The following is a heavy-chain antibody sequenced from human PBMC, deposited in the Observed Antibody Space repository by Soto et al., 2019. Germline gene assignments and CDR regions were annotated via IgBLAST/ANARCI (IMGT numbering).Heavy chain of an antibody. J-gene: IGHJ3*02. CDR1: GYTFTSYY. D-gene: IGHD3-22*01. Sequence: GXAVKVSCKASGYTFTSYYRHWGRQAPGQGLEWMGIINPSGGSTSYAQKFQGRVTMTRDTSTSTVYMELSSLRSEDTAVYYCARERRNYDSSGYPNAFDIWGQGTMVTVSS. CDR3: ARERRNYDSSGYPNAFDI. CDR2: INPSGGST. V-gene: IGHV1-46*01.